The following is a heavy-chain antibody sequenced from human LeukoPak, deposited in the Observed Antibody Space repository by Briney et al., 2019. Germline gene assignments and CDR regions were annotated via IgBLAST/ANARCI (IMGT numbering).Heavy chain of an antibody. Sequence: GGSLRLSCAASGFTFSSYSMNWVRQAPGKGLEWVSSISSSSYIYYADSVKGRFTISRDNAKNSLYLQMNSLRAEDTAVYYCARDPNYYGSGPDYWGQGTLVTVSS. D-gene: IGHD3-10*01. J-gene: IGHJ4*02. CDR2: ISSSSYI. V-gene: IGHV3-21*01. CDR3: ARDPNYYGSGPDY. CDR1: GFTFSSYS.